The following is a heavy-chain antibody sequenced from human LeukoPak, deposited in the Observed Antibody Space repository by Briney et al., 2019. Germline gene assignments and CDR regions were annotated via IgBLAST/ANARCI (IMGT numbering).Heavy chain of an antibody. CDR3: AKEIGRIGLPAFDY. CDR2: ISSSSSTI. CDR1: GFTFSSYS. Sequence: HPGGSLRLSCAASGFTFSSYSMNWVRQAPGKGLEWVSYISSSSSTIYYADSVKGRFTISRDNSKSTVYLQMNSLGDADTAIYYCAKEIGRIGLPAFDYWGQGTLVTVSS. V-gene: IGHV3-48*02. J-gene: IGHJ4*02. D-gene: IGHD2-15*01.